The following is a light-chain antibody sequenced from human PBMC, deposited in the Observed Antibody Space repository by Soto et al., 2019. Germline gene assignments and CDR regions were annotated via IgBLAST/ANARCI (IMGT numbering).Light chain of an antibody. CDR3: HQYGSSPPWT. V-gene: IGKV3-20*01. CDR1: QSVSSSY. J-gene: IGKJ1*01. CDR2: ETS. Sequence: ETVLTQSPGTLSLSPGERPTLSCRSIQSVSSSYLAWSQQKTGQAPRLLIYETSSRATGIPDRFSGSGSGTDFTLTISRLEPEDFAVYYCHQYGSSPPWTFGQGTKVDIK.